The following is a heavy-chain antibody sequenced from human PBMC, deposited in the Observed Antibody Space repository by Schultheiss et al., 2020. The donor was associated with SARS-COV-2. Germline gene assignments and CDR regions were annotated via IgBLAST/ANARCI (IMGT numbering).Heavy chain of an antibody. J-gene: IGHJ6*02. CDR1: GFTVSSNY. CDR3: ASQTLLPDSYYYYGMDV. Sequence: GGSLRLSCAASGFTVSSNYMSWVRQAPGKGLEWVAMIKYDGSENWYGDSVKGRFTVSRDNSRYMLYLQMNSLRADDTAIYYCASQTLLPDSYYYYGMDVWGQGTTVTVSS. CDR2: IKYDGSEN. D-gene: IGHD2-21*02. V-gene: IGHV3-7*03.